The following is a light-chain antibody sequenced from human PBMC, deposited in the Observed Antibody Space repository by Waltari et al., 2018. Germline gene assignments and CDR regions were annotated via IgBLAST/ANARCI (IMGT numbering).Light chain of an antibody. CDR2: KAS. V-gene: IGKV1-5*03. J-gene: IGKJ1*01. CDR1: QSVSTW. CDR3: QEYNSYST. Sequence: DIQMTQSPSTLSASVGDRVPITCRASQSVSTWLAWYQQKPGKAPNLLIYKASTLESGVPSRFSGSGSGTEFTLTISSLQPDDFATYYCQEYNSYSTFGQGTKVETK.